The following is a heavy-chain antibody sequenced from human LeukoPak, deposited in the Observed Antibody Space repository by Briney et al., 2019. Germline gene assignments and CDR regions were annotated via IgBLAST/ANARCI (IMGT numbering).Heavy chain of an antibody. CDR1: GGSISSSSYY. CDR2: IYYSGST. CDR3: ARDGARSAPFDY. J-gene: IGHJ4*02. V-gene: IGHV4-39*07. Sequence: PSETLSLTCTVSGGSISSSSYYWGWIRQPPGKGLEWIGSIYYSGSTYYNPSLKSRVTISVDTSKNQFSLKLSSVTAADTAVYYCARDGARSAPFDYWGQGTLVAVSS. D-gene: IGHD6-25*01.